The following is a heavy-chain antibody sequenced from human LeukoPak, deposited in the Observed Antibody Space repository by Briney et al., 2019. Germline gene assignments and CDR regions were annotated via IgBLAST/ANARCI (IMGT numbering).Heavy chain of an antibody. CDR2: INHSGST. CDR1: GGSFSGYY. D-gene: IGHD2-2*01. V-gene: IGHV4-34*01. J-gene: IGHJ4*02. Sequence: SETLSLTCAVYGGSFSGYYWSWIRQPPGKGLEWIGEINHSGSTNYNPSLKSRATISVDTSKNQFSLKLSSVTAADTAVYYCARGGGGYCSSTSCLKIDYWGQGTLVTVSS. CDR3: ARGGGGYCSSTSCLKIDY.